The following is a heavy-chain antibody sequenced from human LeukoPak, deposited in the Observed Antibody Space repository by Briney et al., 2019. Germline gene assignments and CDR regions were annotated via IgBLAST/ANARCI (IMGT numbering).Heavy chain of an antibody. J-gene: IGHJ5*02. CDR2: ISGSGGST. V-gene: IGHV3-23*01. CDR3: AKDTSLGDIVVVPAAKGFDP. CDR1: GFTFSSYA. D-gene: IGHD2-2*01. Sequence: GGSLRLSCAASGFTFSSYAMSWVRQAPGKGLEWVSAISGSGGSTYYADSVKGRFIISRDNSKSTLYLQMNSLRAEDTAVYYCAKDTSLGDIVVVPAAKGFDPWGQGTLVTVSS.